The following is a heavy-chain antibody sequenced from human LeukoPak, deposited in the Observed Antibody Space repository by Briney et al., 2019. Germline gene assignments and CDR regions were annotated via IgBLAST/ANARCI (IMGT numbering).Heavy chain of an antibody. J-gene: IGHJ4*02. CDR3: ARERYYDSSGSWDY. CDR2: ISAYNGNT. Sequence: GASVKVSCKASGYTFTSYGISWVRQAPGQGLEWMGWISAYNGNTNYAQKLQGRVTMTTDTSTSTAYMELRSLRSDDTAVYYCARERYYDSSGSWDYWGQGTLVTVSS. D-gene: IGHD3-22*01. CDR1: GYTFTSYG. V-gene: IGHV1-18*01.